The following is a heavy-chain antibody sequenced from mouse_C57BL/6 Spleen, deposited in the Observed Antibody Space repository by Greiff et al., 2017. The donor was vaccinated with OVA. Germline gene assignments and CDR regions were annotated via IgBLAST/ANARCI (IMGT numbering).Heavy chain of an antibody. J-gene: IGHJ4*01. CDR1: GYAFSSSW. Sequence: VQLQQSGPELVKPGASVKISCKASGYAFSSSWMNWVKQRPGKGLEWIGRIYPGDGDTNYNGKFKGKATLTADKSSSTAYMQLSSLTSADSAFYFCAIGSYSNYVDYAMDYWGQGTSVTVSS. CDR3: AIGSYSNYVDYAMDY. D-gene: IGHD2-5*01. V-gene: IGHV1-82*01. CDR2: IYPGDGDT.